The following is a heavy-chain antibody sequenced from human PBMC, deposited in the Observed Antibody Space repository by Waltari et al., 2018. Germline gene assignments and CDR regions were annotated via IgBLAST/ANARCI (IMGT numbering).Heavy chain of an antibody. CDR3: ASSLNDYGDWILGY. CDR1: GYSISSGSY. CDR2: IYHSGST. V-gene: IGHV4-38-2*01. D-gene: IGHD4-17*01. Sequence: QVQLQESGPGLVKPSETLSLTCAVSGYSISSGSYWGWIRQPPGKGLEGIGCIYHSGSTYYNPSLKSRVTISVDTSKNQFSLKLSSVTAADTAVYYCASSLNDYGDWILGYWGQGTLVTVSS. J-gene: IGHJ4*02.